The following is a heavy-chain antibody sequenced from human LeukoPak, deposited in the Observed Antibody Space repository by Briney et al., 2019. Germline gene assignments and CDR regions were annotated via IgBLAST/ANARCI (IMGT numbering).Heavy chain of an antibody. D-gene: IGHD6-13*01. CDR1: GYTFTSYG. Sequence: ASVKVSCKASGYTFTSYGISWVRQAPGQGLEWMGWINAYNGNTNYAQKLQGRVTMTTDTSTSTAYMELRSLRSDDTAVYYCAREAIAAAGSWFDPWGQGTLVTVSS. CDR3: AREAIAAAGSWFDP. J-gene: IGHJ5*02. V-gene: IGHV1-18*01. CDR2: INAYNGNT.